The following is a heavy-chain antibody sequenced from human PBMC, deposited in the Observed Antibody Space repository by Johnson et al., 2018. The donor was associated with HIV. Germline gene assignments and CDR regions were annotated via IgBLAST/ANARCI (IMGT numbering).Heavy chain of an antibody. CDR3: ARDRCSSTSCIDAFDI. CDR1: GFTFSSYA. V-gene: IGHV3-30*04. D-gene: IGHD2-2*01. CDR2: ISYDGSIK. Sequence: QVQLVESGGGVVQPGRSLRLSCAASGFTFSSYAMHWVRQAPGKGLEWVAVISYDGSIKYYADSVKGRFTISRDNSKNTLYLQMNSQRAEDTAVYYCARDRCSSTSCIDAFDIWGQVTMVTVSS. J-gene: IGHJ3*02.